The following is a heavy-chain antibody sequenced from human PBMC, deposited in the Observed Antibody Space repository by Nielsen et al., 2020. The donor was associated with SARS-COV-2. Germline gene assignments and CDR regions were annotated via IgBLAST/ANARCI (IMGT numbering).Heavy chain of an antibody. CDR3: ARKQDIVVVVAATWGPGFDY. CDR2: INHSGST. J-gene: IGHJ4*02. Sequence: SETLSLTCAVYGGSFSGYYWGWIRQPPGKGLEWIGEINHSGSTNYNPSLKSRVTISVDTSKNQFSLKLSSVTAADTAVYYCARKQDIVVVVAATWGPGFDYWGQGTLVTVSS. V-gene: IGHV4-34*01. CDR1: GGSFSGYY. D-gene: IGHD2-15*01.